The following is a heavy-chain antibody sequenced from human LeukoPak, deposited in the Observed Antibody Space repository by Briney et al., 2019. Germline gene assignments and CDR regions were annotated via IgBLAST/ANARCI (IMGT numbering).Heavy chain of an antibody. J-gene: IGHJ4*02. CDR1: GFTFSYYG. V-gene: IGHV3-33*05. D-gene: IGHD2/OR15-2a*01. CDR2: IQYDGSKQ. Sequence: AGGSLRLSCAASGFTFSYYGMHWVRQVPGKGLEWVAGIQYDGSKQYYGDSVKGRFTISRDNSENRLYLQMNNLRAEDTAVYYCVSFYETYWGRGTLVTVSS. CDR3: VSFYETY.